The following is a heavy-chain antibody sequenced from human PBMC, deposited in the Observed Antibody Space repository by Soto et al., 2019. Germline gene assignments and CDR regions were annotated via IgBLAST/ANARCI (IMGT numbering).Heavy chain of an antibody. CDR2: ISYDGSNK. CDR3: AKDGLRSGYAQLYYYYGMDV. D-gene: IGHD3-3*01. V-gene: IGHV3-30*18. Sequence: GSLRLSGAASGLSLSSYGMHWVRQAPGKGLEWVAVISYDGSNKYYADSVKGRFTISRDNSKNTLYLQMNSLRDEDTAVYYCAKDGLRSGYAQLYYYYGMDVWGQGTTVTASS. CDR1: GLSLSSYG. J-gene: IGHJ6*02.